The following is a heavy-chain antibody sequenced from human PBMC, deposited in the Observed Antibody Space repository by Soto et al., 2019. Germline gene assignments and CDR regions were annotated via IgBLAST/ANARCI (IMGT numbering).Heavy chain of an antibody. CDR3: ARDAAAGLNDC. V-gene: IGHV1-18*01. Sequence: QVQLVQSGAEVKKPGASVKVSCKASGYTFTNYGISWVRQAPGQGLEWMGWINAYNGNTKSAQKLQGRATLTTDTSTSTAYMELRSLRSDDTAVYYCARDAAAGLNDCWGQGTLVTVSS. J-gene: IGHJ4*02. D-gene: IGHD6-13*01. CDR2: INAYNGNT. CDR1: GYTFTNYG.